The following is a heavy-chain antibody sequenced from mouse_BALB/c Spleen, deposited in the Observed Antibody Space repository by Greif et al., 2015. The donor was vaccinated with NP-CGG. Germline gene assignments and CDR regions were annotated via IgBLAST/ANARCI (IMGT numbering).Heavy chain of an antibody. CDR3: ARDANYWYFDV. CDR1: GFTFSDFY. J-gene: IGHJ1*01. CDR2: SRNKANDYTT. V-gene: IGHV7-1*02. Sequence: EVKVVESEGGLVQPGGSLRLSCATSGFTFSDFYMEWVRQPPGKRLEWIAASRNKANDYTTEYSASVKGRFIVSRDTSQSILYLQMNALRAEDTAIYYCARDANYWYFDVWGAGTTVTVSS.